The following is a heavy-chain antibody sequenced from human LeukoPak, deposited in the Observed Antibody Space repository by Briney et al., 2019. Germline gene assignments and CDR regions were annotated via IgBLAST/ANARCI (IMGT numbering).Heavy chain of an antibody. CDR2: INPNSGGT. CDR1: GYTFTGYY. Sequence: ASVKVSCKASGYTFTGYYMHWVRQAPGQGLEWMGWINPNSGGTNYAQKFQGRVTMTRDTSISTAYMELSRLRSDDTAVYYCARDRGFLGIAARRHFDYWGQGTLVTVSS. D-gene: IGHD6-6*01. CDR3: ARDRGFLGIAARRHFDY. V-gene: IGHV1-2*02. J-gene: IGHJ4*02.